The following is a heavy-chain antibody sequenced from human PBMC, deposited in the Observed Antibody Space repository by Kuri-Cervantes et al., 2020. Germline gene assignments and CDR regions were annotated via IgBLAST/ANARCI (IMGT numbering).Heavy chain of an antibody. CDR1: GGSISSGGYY. CDR2: IYYSGST. D-gene: IGHD3-16*01. CDR3: ARGAMITFGGVVPPVDY. V-gene: IGHV4-31*03. J-gene: IGHJ4*02. Sequence: SETLSLTCTVSGGSISSGGYYWSWIRQHPGKGLEWIGYIYYSGSTYYNPSLKSRVTISVDTSKNQFSLKLSSVTAADTAVYCCARGAMITFGGVVPPVDYWGQGTLVTVSS.